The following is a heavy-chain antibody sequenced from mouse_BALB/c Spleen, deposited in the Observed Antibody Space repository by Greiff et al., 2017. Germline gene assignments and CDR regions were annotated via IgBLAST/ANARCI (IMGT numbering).Heavy chain of an antibody. Sequence: QVHVKQSGAELVRPGSSVKISCKASGYAFSSYWMNWVKQRPGQGLEWIGQIYPGDGDTNYNGKFKGKATLTADKSSSTAYMQLSSLTSEDSAVYFCARVYYKYFDVWGAGTTVTVSS. J-gene: IGHJ1*01. CDR3: ARVYYKYFDV. CDR1: GYAFSSYW. D-gene: IGHD2-1*01. CDR2: IYPGDGDT. V-gene: IGHV1-80*01.